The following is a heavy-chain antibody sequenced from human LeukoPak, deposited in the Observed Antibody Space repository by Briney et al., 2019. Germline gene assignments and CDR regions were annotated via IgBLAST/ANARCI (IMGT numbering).Heavy chain of an antibody. V-gene: IGHV3-23*01. Sequence: GGSLRLSCAASGFTFSSYAMSWVRQAPGKGLEWVSAISGSGGSTYYADSVKGRFTISRDNSKNTLYLQMNSLRAEDTAVYYCAKATAPYCSGASCNPPGDYWGQGTLVTVSS. D-gene: IGHD2-15*01. CDR1: GFTFSSYA. J-gene: IGHJ4*02. CDR2: ISGSGGST. CDR3: AKATAPYCSGASCNPPGDY.